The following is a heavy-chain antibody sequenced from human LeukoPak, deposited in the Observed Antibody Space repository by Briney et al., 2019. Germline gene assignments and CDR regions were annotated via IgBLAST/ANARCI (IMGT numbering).Heavy chain of an antibody. V-gene: IGHV4-59*08. CDR3: ARHGHYDYVWGSYRPIDY. CDR2: IYYSGST. Sequence: PSETLPLTCTVSGGSISSYYWSWIRQPPGKGLEWIGYIYYSGSTNYNPSLKSRVTISVDTSKNQFSLKLSSVTAADTAVYYCARHGHYDYVWGSYRPIDYWGQGTLVTVSS. CDR1: GGSISSYY. D-gene: IGHD3-16*02. J-gene: IGHJ4*02.